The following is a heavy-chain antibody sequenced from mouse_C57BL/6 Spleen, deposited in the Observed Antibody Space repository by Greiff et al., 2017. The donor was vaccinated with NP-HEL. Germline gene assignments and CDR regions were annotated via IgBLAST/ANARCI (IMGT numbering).Heavy chain of an antibody. CDR2: IRSKSSNYAT. J-gene: IGHJ3*01. Sequence: EVQLVESGGGLVQPKGSLKLSCAASGFTFNTYAMHWVRQAPGKGLEWVARIRSKSSNYATYYADSVKDRFTISRDDSQSRLYLQMKNLKTEDTAMYYCVRGPNYYGSSPWFAYWGQGTLVTVSA. V-gene: IGHV10-3*01. CDR3: VRGPNYYGSSPWFAY. CDR1: GFTFNTYA. D-gene: IGHD1-1*01.